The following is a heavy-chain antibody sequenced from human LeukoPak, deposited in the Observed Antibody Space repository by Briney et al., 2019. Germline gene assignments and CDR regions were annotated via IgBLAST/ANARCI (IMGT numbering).Heavy chain of an antibody. Sequence: SQTLSLTCAVSGGSISSGGYSWSWIRQPPGKGLEWIGYIYHSGSTYYNPSLKSRVTISVDRSKNQFSLKLSSVTAADTAVYYCARGNRGAFDIWGQGTMVTVSS. D-gene: IGHD1-14*01. V-gene: IGHV4-30-2*01. CDR1: GGSISSGGYS. J-gene: IGHJ3*02. CDR2: IYHSGST. CDR3: ARGNRGAFDI.